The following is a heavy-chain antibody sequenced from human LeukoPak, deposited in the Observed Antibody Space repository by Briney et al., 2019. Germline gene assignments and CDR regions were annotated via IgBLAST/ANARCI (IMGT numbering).Heavy chain of an antibody. CDR3: ARSRRSSYNYPIFDF. Sequence: GGSLRLSCAASRFIFSSYEMNWLRQAAGKGLEWVSYIVSSDNAINYRDSVRGRFTISRDNAKNSLYLQTNSLRVEDTVIYYCARSRRSSYNYPIFDFWGQGTLVTVSS. J-gene: IGHJ4*02. CDR2: IVSSDNAI. V-gene: IGHV3-48*03. D-gene: IGHD3-16*01. CDR1: RFIFSSYE.